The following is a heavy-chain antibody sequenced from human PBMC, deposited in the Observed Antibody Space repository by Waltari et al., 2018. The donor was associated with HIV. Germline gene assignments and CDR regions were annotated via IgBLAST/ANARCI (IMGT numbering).Heavy chain of an antibody. CDR1: GFPFSDFS. CDR2: IWYNGSQK. D-gene: IGHD6-19*01. J-gene: IGHJ3*01. CDR3: VRVLDSSVRFIYAFDV. V-gene: IGHV3-33*01. Sequence: QVQLVDSGGGLVHRGQYLRLSCVASGFPFSDFSMPWVRQAPGKGLGWVAVIWYNGSQKYYVSSVKGRFTISRDNSKNTLYLQMDSLRVEDTGVYFCVRVLDSSVRFIYAFDVWGQGTMVTVSS.